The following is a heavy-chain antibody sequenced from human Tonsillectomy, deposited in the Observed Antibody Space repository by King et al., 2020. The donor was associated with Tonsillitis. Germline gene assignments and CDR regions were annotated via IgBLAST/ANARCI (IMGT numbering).Heavy chain of an antibody. CDR1: GFSVTGST. Sequence: VQLVESGGGLVQPGGSLKLSCAVSGFSVTGSTMHWVRQASGKGLEWVGHNRNRGNSYATAYTASAKGRFVISRDASKNMAYLQVNSLKIDDTALYYCTCGFGGGSYQYHFDYWGQGTLVAVSS. J-gene: IGHJ4*02. CDR2: NRNRGNSYAT. V-gene: IGHV3-73*02. CDR3: TCGFGGGSYQYHFDY. D-gene: IGHD2-15*01.